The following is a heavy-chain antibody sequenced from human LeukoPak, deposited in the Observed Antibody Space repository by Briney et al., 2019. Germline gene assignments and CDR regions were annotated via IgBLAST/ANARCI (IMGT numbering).Heavy chain of an antibody. D-gene: IGHD4-23*01. CDR1: GFTFNNFT. CDR2: ISGFGGNT. V-gene: IGHV3-23*01. Sequence: GGTLRLSCAASGFTFNNFTMSWGRQAPGGGLELVSTISGFGGNTFYAVSVQGRFTISSDNSKNKLYLQMYSLTAEDTAVYYCAEDLSVVTPNYFDFWGQGTLLTVSS. J-gene: IGHJ4*02. CDR3: AEDLSVVTPNYFDF.